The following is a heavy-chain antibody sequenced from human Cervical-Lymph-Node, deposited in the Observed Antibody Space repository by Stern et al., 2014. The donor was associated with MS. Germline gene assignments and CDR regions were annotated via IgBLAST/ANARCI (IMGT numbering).Heavy chain of an antibody. CDR1: GGSISSSSYY. CDR2: IYYSGST. J-gene: IGHJ5*02. D-gene: IGHD3-22*01. V-gene: IGHV4-39*01. CDR3: ARWAYSSGWYNWFDP. Sequence: QLQLQESGSGLVKPSETLSLTCTVSGGSISSSSYYWGWIRQPPGKGLEWIGCIYYSGSTYYKPSLKSRVTIYVDTSKDQSSLKLSSVTAADTAVYYCARWAYSSGWYNWFDPWGQGTLVTVSS.